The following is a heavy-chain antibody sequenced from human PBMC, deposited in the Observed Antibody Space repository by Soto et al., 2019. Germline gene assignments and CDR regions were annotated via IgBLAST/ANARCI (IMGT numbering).Heavy chain of an antibody. D-gene: IGHD6-19*01. V-gene: IGHV3-23*01. Sequence: GGSLRLSCAASGFTFSSYAMNWVRQAPGKGLEWVSVISGSGGSTYYADSVKGRFTISRDNSKNTLYLQMNSLRAEDTAVYYCARRSSGCYFDYWGQGTQVTVSS. CDR1: GFTFSSYA. CDR2: ISGSGGST. CDR3: ARRSSGCYFDY. J-gene: IGHJ4*02.